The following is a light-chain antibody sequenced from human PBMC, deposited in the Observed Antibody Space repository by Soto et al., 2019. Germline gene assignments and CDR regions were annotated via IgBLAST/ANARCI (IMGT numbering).Light chain of an antibody. Sequence: DIQMPQSPSSLSASVGDRVTITCRASQSISSYLNWYQQKPGKAPKLLIYDASSLESGVPSRFSGSGSGTEFTLTISSLQPDDFATYYCQQYNSYSWTFGQGTKVDIK. V-gene: IGKV1-5*01. CDR3: QQYNSYSWT. CDR2: DAS. CDR1: QSISSY. J-gene: IGKJ1*01.